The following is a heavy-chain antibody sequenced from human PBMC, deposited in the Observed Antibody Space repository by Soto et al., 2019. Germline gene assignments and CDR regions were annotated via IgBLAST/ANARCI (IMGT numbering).Heavy chain of an antibody. J-gene: IGHJ6*02. CDR2: IWYDGSNK. Sequence: PGGSLRLSCAASGFTFSSYGMHWVRQAPGKGLEWVAVIWYDGSNKYYADSVKGRFTISRDNSKNTLYLQMNSLRAEDTAVYYCARDAALPKYSGYAVYYYYGMDVWGQGTTVTVSS. V-gene: IGHV3-33*01. D-gene: IGHD5-12*01. CDR1: GFTFSSYG. CDR3: ARDAALPKYSGYAVYYYYGMDV.